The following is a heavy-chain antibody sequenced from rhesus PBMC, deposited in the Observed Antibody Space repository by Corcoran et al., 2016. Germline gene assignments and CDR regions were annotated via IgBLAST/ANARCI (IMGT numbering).Heavy chain of an antibody. CDR2: IYGSGGGP. V-gene: IGHV4-106*01. Sequence: QVQLQESGPGLVKPSETLSLTCAVSGGSISDDYYWSWIRQPPGKGLEWIGYIYGSGGGPNYNPSLKNRVTISIDTSKNQFCLKLSSVTAADTAVYYCARERGDYYAYYFDYWGQGVLVTVSS. CDR1: GGSISDDYY. J-gene: IGHJ4*01. D-gene: IGHD3-34*01. CDR3: ARERGDYYAYYFDY.